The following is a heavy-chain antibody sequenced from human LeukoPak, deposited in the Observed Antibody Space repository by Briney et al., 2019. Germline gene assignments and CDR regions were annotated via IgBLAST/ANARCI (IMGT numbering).Heavy chain of an antibody. Sequence: ASVKVSCKVSGYTLTELSIHWVRQAPGKGLEWMGGFDPEDGETIYAQESQGRVTMTEDTSTDTAYMELSSLRSEDTAVYYCATGRKWLQRHWGQGTMVTVSS. CDR3: ATGRKWLQRH. CDR2: FDPEDGET. J-gene: IGHJ3*01. D-gene: IGHD6-19*01. V-gene: IGHV1-24*01. CDR1: GYTLTELS.